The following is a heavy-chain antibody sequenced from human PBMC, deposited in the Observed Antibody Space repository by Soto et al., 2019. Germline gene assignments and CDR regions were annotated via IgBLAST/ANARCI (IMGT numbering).Heavy chain of an antibody. CDR1: GFTSSSYA. CDR2: ISGSGGST. J-gene: IGHJ4*02. Sequence: EVQLLESGGGLVQPGGSLRLSCAASGFTSSSYAMSWVRQAPGKGLEWVSAISGSGGSTYYADSVKGRFTISRDNSKNTLYLQMNSLRAEDTAVCYCAKAAVLWFGEFSYWGQGTLVTVSS. V-gene: IGHV3-23*01. CDR3: AKAAVLWFGEFSY. D-gene: IGHD3-10*01.